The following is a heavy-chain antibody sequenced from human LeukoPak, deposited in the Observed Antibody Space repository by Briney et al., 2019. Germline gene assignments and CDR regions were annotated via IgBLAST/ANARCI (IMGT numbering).Heavy chain of an antibody. CDR3: VKERFNTGHHYAIEN. D-gene: IGHD3-22*01. V-gene: IGHV3-23*01. CDR2: ISGPGDIV. Sequence: PGGSLRLSCAASGFTFSSFAMAWVRQAPGHGLEWISSISGPGDIVHYADSVQGRFTISRDNPDNILHLQMNSLRAEDTARYYCVKERFNTGHHYAIENWGQGALVTVSS. J-gene: IGHJ4*02. CDR1: GFTFSSFA.